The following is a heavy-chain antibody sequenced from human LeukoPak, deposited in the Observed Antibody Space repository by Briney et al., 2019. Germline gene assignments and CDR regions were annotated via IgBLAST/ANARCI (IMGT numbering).Heavy chain of an antibody. Sequence: GGSLRLSCAVSGFSVSGYWMTWFRQAPGKGLEWVANIKQDGSEKNYVDSVKGRFTISRDNDENSLFLQMNSLSVEDTAVYYCAREWQGGIAAAGTRIEGDYWGQGNLVAVSS. V-gene: IGHV3-7*01. J-gene: IGHJ4*02. CDR1: GFSVSGYW. D-gene: IGHD6-13*01. CDR3: AREWQGGIAAAGTRIEGDY. CDR2: IKQDGSEK.